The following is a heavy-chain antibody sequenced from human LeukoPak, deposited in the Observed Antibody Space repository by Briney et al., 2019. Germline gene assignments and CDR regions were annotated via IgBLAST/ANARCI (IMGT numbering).Heavy chain of an antibody. J-gene: IGHJ6*03. D-gene: IGHD3-22*01. CDR1: GGSISSYY. CDR2: IYTSGST. V-gene: IGHV4-4*07. Sequence: SETLSLTCTVSGGSISSYYWSWIRQPAGKGLEWIERIYTSGSTNYNPSLKSRVTMSVDTSKNQFSLKLSSVTAADTAVYYCAREARDASTMIVVVTTYYYYYMDVWGKGTTVTISS. CDR3: AREARDASTMIVVVTTYYYYYMDV.